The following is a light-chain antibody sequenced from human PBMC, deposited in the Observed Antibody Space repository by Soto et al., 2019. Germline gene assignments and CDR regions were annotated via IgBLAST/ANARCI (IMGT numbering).Light chain of an antibody. CDR1: QGVSRK. CDR2: GAS. Sequence: DIVMTQSPATLSVAPGERVTFSCRASQGVSRKLAWYQHKPGQAPRLLISGASTGATGIPDRFSGSGSGTDFTLTISRLEPEDFAVYYCQQYGSSPSITFGQGTKVDIK. J-gene: IGKJ1*01. CDR3: QQYGSSPSIT. V-gene: IGKV3-20*01.